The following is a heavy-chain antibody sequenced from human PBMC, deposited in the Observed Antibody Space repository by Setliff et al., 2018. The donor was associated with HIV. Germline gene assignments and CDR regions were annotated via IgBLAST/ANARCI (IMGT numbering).Heavy chain of an antibody. J-gene: IGHJ4*02. CDR3: AKDPCSGGSCYSGQFDY. D-gene: IGHD2-15*01. CDR2: ICFDGSQE. Sequence: GGSLRLSCAASGFTFTPFGMHWVRQAPGKGLEWVAIICFDGSQEYYADSVKGRFTISRDNSKNTLYLQMNSLRVEDTAVYYCAKDPCSGGSCYSGQFDYWGQGTLVTVSS. V-gene: IGHV3-33*06. CDR1: GFTFTPFG.